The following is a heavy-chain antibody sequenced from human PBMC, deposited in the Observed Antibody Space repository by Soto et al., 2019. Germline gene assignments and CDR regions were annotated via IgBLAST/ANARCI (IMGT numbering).Heavy chain of an antibody. J-gene: IGHJ5*02. Sequence: GGSLRLSCAASGFTVGSSYMSWVRQAPGKGPEWVSVMYSGGSTYYADSVKGRFTISRDNSRNTLYLQMNSLRADDTAVYFCARLISVMSTWFDPWGQGTQVTVS. CDR1: GFTVGSSY. D-gene: IGHD3-16*01. CDR3: ARLISVMSTWFDP. CDR2: MYSGGST. V-gene: IGHV3-53*01.